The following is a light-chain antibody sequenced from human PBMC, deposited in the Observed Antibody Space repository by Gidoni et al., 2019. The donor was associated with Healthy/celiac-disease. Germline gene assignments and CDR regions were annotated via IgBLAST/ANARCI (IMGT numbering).Light chain of an antibody. CDR1: QSISSY. CDR3: QQSYSTPRT. Sequence: IHIPHSPSSLSASVGDRVTITCRASQSISSYLHWYQQKPGKAPKLLIYAASSLQSGVPSRFSGSGSGTDFTLTISSLQPEDFATYYCQQSYSTPRTFGQGTKVEIK. J-gene: IGKJ1*01. CDR2: AAS. V-gene: IGKV1-39*01.